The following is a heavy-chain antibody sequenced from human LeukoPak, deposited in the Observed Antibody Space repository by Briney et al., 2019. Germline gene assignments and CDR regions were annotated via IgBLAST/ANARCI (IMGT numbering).Heavy chain of an antibody. J-gene: IGHJ6*02. CDR2: ISYDGSNK. V-gene: IGHV3-30*18. CDR3: AKFYYYGSGRAADV. D-gene: IGHD3-10*01. CDR1: GSTFSSYG. Sequence: GGSLRLSCAASGSTFSSYGMHWVRQAPGKGLEWVAVISYDGSNKYYADSVKGRFTISRDNSKNTLYLQMNSLRAEDTAVYYCAKFYYYGSGRAADVWGQGTTVTVSS.